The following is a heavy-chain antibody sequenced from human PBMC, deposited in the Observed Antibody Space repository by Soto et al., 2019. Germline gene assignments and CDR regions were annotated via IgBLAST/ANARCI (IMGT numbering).Heavy chain of an antibody. J-gene: IGHJ4*02. CDR2: IYYSGST. V-gene: IGHV4-30-4*01. CDR1: GGSISSGDYY. D-gene: IGHD5-18*01. Sequence: SETLSLTCTVSGGSISSGDYYWSWIRQPPGKGLEWIGYIYYSGSTYYNPSLKSRVTISVDTSKNQFSLKLSSVTAADTAVYYSPIRDTAMANFDYWGQGTLVTVS. CDR3: PIRDTAMANFDY.